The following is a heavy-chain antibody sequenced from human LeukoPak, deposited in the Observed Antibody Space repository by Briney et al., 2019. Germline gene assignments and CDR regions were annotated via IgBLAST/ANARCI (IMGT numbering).Heavy chain of an antibody. CDR2: IYHSGST. CDR3: ARSLTMVRGVSNYYYYGIDV. D-gene: IGHD3-10*01. V-gene: IGHV4-4*02. Sequence: SGTLSLTCAVSGGSISSSNWWSWVRQPPRKGLEWIGEIYHSGSTNYNPSLKSRVTISVDKSKNQFSLKLSSVTAADTAVYYCARSLTMVRGVSNYYYYGIDVWGKGTTVTVSS. CDR1: GGSISSSNW. J-gene: IGHJ6*04.